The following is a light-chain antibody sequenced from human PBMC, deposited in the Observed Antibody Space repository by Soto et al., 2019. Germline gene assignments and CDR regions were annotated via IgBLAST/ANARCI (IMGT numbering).Light chain of an antibody. V-gene: IGKV3-11*01. CDR1: QTVSSS. CDR2: EAS. CDR3: QQYDIWPPYT. Sequence: EIVLTQSPATLSLSPGERATLSCRASQTVSSSLAWYQQKPGQAPRLLIYEASNRATGIPARFSGSGSGADFTLTIRSLEPEDFAIYYCQQYDIWPPYTFGQG. J-gene: IGKJ2*01.